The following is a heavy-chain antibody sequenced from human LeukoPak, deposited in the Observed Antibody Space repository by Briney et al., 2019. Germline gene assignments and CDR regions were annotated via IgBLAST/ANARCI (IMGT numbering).Heavy chain of an antibody. Sequence: SETLSLTCTVSGGSISSYYWSWIRQPPGKGLEWIGYIYYSGSTNYNPSLKSRVTISVDTSKNQFSLKLSSVTAADTAVYYCASAPEFTTGWLLDFWGQGSLLTVSS. J-gene: IGHJ4*02. D-gene: IGHD3-9*01. CDR3: ASAPEFTTGWLLDF. CDR2: IYYSGST. V-gene: IGHV4-59*01. CDR1: GGSISSYY.